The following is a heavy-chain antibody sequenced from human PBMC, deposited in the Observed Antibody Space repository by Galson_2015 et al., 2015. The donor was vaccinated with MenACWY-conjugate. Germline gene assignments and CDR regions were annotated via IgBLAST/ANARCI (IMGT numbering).Heavy chain of an antibody. CDR2: IKSAGSET. CDR1: GFTFGTYW. V-gene: IGHV3-7*01. D-gene: IGHD3-10*01. Sequence: SLRLSCAASGFTFGTYWMTWVRQAPGKGLEWVATIKSAGSETYYADSVRGRLIISRDNANNTLFLQMNSLRPEDSAVYYCVMPIMTFAAVRSLDYWGQGTLVTVSS. J-gene: IGHJ4*02. CDR3: VMPIMTFAAVRSLDY.